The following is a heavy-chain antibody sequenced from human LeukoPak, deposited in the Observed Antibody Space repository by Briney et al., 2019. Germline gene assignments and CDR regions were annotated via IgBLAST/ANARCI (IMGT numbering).Heavy chain of an antibody. CDR3: ARDPTDCSAGSCWGFDC. Sequence: GGSLRLSCAASGFTFSAYSMNWVRQAPGKGLEWVSYISSSSSTIYYADSMRGRFTISRDNAKNSLYLQMNSLRAEDTAVYYCARDPTDCSAGSCWGFDCWGQGTLVTVSS. J-gene: IGHJ4*02. V-gene: IGHV3-48*04. D-gene: IGHD2-15*01. CDR1: GFTFSAYS. CDR2: ISSSSSTI.